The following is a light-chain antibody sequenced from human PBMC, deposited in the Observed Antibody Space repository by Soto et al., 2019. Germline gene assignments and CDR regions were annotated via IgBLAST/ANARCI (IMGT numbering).Light chain of an antibody. CDR2: DVS. CDR1: RSDVGGYNY. Sequence: QSALTQPRSVSGSPGQSVTITWTGTRSDVGGYNYVSWYQQHPGKAPKLMIYDVSKRPSGVPDRFSGSKSGNTASLTISGLQAEDEADYYCCSYAGSYTVVFGGGTQLTVL. CDR3: CSYAGSYTVV. J-gene: IGLJ2*01. V-gene: IGLV2-11*01.